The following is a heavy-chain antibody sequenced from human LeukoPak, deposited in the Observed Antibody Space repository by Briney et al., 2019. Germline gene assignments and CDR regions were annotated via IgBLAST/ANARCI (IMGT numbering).Heavy chain of an antibody. CDR2: IKQDGSEK. J-gene: IGHJ3*02. CDR1: GFTFSSYW. CDR3: AREAPDYVFDAFDI. Sequence: PGGSLRLSCAASGFTFSSYWMSWVRQAPGKGLEWVANIKQDGSEKYYVDSVKGRFTISRDNAKNSLYLQMNSLRAEDTAVYYCAREAPDYVFDAFDIWGQGTMVTVSS. V-gene: IGHV3-7*01. D-gene: IGHD4-17*01.